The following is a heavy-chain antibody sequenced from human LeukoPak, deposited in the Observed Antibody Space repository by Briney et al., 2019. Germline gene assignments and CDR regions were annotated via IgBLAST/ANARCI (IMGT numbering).Heavy chain of an antibody. Sequence: ASVKVSCKVSGYTLTELSVHWVRQAHGKGLEWMGGFDPEDGETIYAQKFQGRGTMTEDTSTDTAYMELSSLRTEDTAVYYCATFTVTRAFDYWGQGTLVTVSS. CDR2: FDPEDGET. V-gene: IGHV1-24*01. CDR1: GYTLTELS. J-gene: IGHJ4*03. CDR3: ATFTVTRAFDY. D-gene: IGHD4-17*01.